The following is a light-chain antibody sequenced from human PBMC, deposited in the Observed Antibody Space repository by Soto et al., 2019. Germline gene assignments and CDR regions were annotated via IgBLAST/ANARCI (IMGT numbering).Light chain of an antibody. V-gene: IGKV4-1*01. CDR1: QSVLSTSTKRVF. J-gene: IGKJ2*01. Sequence: DIVVTQSPASLAVSLGERATINCKSSQSVLSTSTKRVFLAWYQQKPGQSPKLLIYWASTRQFGVPDRFSGSGSGSDFTLTISSLQAEDVALYYCQQYYGAPYTFGQGTKLEIK. CDR2: WAS. CDR3: QQYYGAPYT.